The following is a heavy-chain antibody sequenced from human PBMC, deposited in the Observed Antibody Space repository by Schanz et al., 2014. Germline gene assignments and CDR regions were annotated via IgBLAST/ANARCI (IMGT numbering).Heavy chain of an antibody. CDR2: VSSSSSTI. CDR3: ARDLPRTFLFDY. V-gene: IGHV3-11*04. CDR1: GFTFSDYY. J-gene: IGHJ4*02. Sequence: VQLLESGGGLIQPGGSLRLSCAASGFTFSDYYMSWIRQAPGKGLEWVSYVSSSSSTIHYADSVKGRFTISRDNAKNSLYLQMDSLRVEDTAVYYCARDLPRTFLFDYWGQGTLVTVSS.